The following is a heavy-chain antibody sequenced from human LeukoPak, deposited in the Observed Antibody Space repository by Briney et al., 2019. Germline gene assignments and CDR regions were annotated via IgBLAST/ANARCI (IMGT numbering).Heavy chain of an antibody. CDR1: GFTFSSYS. CDR2: ISGSDAST. J-gene: IGHJ4*02. CDR3: ARYSSSWYFDY. V-gene: IGHV3-23*01. Sequence: GGSLRLSCAASGFTFSSYSMNWVRQAPGKGLEWVSAISGSDASTFYADSVEGRFTISRDNSKNTLYLQMSSLRAEDTAVYYCARYSSSWYFDYWGQGALVTVSS. D-gene: IGHD6-13*01.